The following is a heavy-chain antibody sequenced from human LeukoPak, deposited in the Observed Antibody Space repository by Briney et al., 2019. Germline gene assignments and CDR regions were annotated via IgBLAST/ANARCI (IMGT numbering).Heavy chain of an antibody. CDR3: ASGRRAPYNWNLKGFDY. CDR2: IIPIFGTA. CDR1: GGTFSSYA. V-gene: IGHV1-69*05. Sequence: SVKVSCKASGGTFSSYAISWVRQAPGQGLEWMGRIIPIFGTANYAQKFQGRVTITTDESTSTAYMELSSLRSEDTAVYYCASGRRAPYNWNLKGFDYWGKGTTVTVSS. D-gene: IGHD1-20*01. J-gene: IGHJ4*03.